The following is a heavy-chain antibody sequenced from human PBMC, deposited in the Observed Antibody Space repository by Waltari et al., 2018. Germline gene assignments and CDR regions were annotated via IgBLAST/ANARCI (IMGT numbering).Heavy chain of an antibody. V-gene: IGHV4-38-2*01. D-gene: IGHD1-7*01. CDR3: ARVLTTGTVAFDI. CDR2: IYYSGVT. J-gene: IGHJ3*02. Sequence: QVQLRESGPGLVKPSETLSLTCVISGDSLSSNLFWGWIRQSPEKWLEWIGNIYYSGVTYYSPFLKSRVFISIDTPRRQFSLKLTSVTAADTAVYYCARVLTTGTVAFDIWGQGTLVTVS. CDR1: GDSLSSNLF.